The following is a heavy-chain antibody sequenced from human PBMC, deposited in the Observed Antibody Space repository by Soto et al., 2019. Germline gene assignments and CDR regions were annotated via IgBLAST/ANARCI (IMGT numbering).Heavy chain of an antibody. V-gene: IGHV1-18*01. D-gene: IGHD4-17*01. J-gene: IGHJ6*02. CDR1: GYTFTSYG. CDR2: ISAYNGNT. Sequence: ASVKVSCKASGYTFTSYGISWVRQAPGQGLEWMGWISAYNGNTNYAQKLQGRVTMTTDTSTSTAYMELRSLRSDDTAVYYCASFDYGDYSDPYGMDVWGQGTTVTVSS. CDR3: ASFDYGDYSDPYGMDV.